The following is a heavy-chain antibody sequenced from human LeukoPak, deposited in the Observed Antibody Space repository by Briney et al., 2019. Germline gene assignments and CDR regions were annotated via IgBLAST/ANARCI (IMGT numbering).Heavy chain of an antibody. Sequence: GGSLRLSCAASGFTFSSYGIHWVRLAPGKGLEWVAATSGSGNSAYYSDSVKGRFTISRDNSKNILYMEMNSLSDKDTAQYFCARLIVGATLTGAFDLWGQGTMVTVSS. V-gene: IGHV3-23*01. J-gene: IGHJ3*01. CDR2: TSGSGNSA. CDR1: GFTFSSYG. CDR3: ARLIVGATLTGAFDL. D-gene: IGHD1-26*01.